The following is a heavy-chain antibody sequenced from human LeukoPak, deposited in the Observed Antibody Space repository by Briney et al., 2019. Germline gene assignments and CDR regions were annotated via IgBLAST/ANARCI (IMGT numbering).Heavy chain of an antibody. CDR3: ARSIGSYYTMDV. CDR1: GFTFSDYY. CDR2: ISGSGSDL. D-gene: IGHD3-22*01. V-gene: IGHV3-11*01. Sequence: PGGSLRLSCIAYGFTFSDYYMNWIRQAPGRGLGWVSYISGSGSDLYYADSVKGRFTISRDNAKNSLYLQMNSLRAEDTAVYYCARSIGSYYTMDVGGQGTTVTVSS. J-gene: IGHJ6*02.